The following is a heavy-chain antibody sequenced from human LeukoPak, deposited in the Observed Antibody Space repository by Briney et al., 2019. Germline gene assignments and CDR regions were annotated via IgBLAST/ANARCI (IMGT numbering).Heavy chain of an antibody. D-gene: IGHD3-9*01. V-gene: IGHV3-30*02. Sequence: AGGSLRLSCAASGFTFSSYGMHWVRQAPGKGVEWVAFIRYDGSNKYYADSVKGRFTISRDNSKNTLYLQMNSLRAEDTAVYYCAKGSGYDILTGYYEDYFDYWGQGTLVTVSS. CDR2: IRYDGSNK. CDR3: AKGSGYDILTGYYEDYFDY. CDR1: GFTFSSYG. J-gene: IGHJ4*02.